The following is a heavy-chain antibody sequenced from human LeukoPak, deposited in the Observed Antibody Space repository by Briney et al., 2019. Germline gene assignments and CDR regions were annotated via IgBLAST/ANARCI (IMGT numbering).Heavy chain of an antibody. CDR2: ISSSSSYM. V-gene: IGHV3-21*01. CDR3: ARDRSGSYPETYGMDV. D-gene: IGHD1-26*01. J-gene: IGHJ6*02. Sequence: GGSLRLSCVASGFTFSSYSMNWVRQAPGEGLEWVSSISSSSSYMFYADSMKGRFTLSRDNAKNSLYMQMSSVRAEDTAVYYCARDRSGSYPETYGMDVWGEGTTVTVS. CDR1: GFTFSSYS.